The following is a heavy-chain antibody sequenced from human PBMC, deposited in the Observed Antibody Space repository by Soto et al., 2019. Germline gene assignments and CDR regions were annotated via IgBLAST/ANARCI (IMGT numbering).Heavy chain of an antibody. CDR1: GYIFTSYY. J-gene: IGHJ4*02. V-gene: IGHV1-46*03. Sequence: ASVRVSCKASGYIFTSYYLHWVRQAPGQGLEWMGWINPFDGSRMFAQSFQGRVTFTRDTSTSTVYMELSGLRSDDTAVYYCSRVDPGETSPFDHWGQGTLVTVSS. D-gene: IGHD3-10*01. CDR3: SRVDPGETSPFDH. CDR2: INPFDGSR.